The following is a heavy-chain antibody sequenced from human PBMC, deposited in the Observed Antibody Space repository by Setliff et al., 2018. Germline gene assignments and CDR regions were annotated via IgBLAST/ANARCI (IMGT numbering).Heavy chain of an antibody. V-gene: IGHV3-11*04. CDR1: GFSFSDYY. Sequence: GGSLRLSCAASGFSFSDYYMSWIRQAPGKGLECLSYITSSGTMFYADSVKGRFTISRDNTKNSLYLQMNSLRAEDTGVYYCAREGKEGFGELPDYYYYYMDVWGKGTTVT. J-gene: IGHJ6*03. CDR3: AREGKEGFGELPDYYYYYMDV. CDR2: ITSSGTM. D-gene: IGHD3-16*01.